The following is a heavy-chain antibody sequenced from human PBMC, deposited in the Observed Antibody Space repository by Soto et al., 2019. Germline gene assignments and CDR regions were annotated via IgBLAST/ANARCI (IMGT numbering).Heavy chain of an antibody. D-gene: IGHD3-16*01. J-gene: IGHJ4*02. CDR2: IYSGGST. CDR3: ARDTWAADY. Sequence: GGSLRLSCAASGFTVSTKYMSWVRQAPGKGLEWVSVIYSGGSTFYADSVRGRFTISRDNSKNTVNLQMNSLRAEGTAVYYCARDTWAADYWGQGTLVTVSS. V-gene: IGHV3-66*01. CDR1: GFTVSTKY.